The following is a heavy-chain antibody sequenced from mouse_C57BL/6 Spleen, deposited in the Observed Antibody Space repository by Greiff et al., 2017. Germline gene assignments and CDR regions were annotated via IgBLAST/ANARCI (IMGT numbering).Heavy chain of an antibody. Sequence: VKLMESGAELVKPVASVKISCKASGYAFSSYWMNWVKQRPGKGLEWIGQIYPGDGDTNYNGKFKGKATLTADKSSSTAYMQLSSLTSEDSAVYFCARGFYYGSSHYAMGYWGQGTSVTVSS. V-gene: IGHV1-80*01. CDR1: GYAFSSYW. CDR2: IYPGDGDT. D-gene: IGHD1-1*01. J-gene: IGHJ4*01. CDR3: ARGFYYGSSHYAMGY.